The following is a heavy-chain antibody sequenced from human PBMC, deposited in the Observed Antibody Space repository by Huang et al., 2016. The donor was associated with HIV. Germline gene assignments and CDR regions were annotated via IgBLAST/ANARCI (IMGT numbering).Heavy chain of an antibody. Sequence: QVQLVQYGAELKKPGSSVKGSCKASGGTVSSHTITWVRQAPGQGFEWMGEIVPIVGTGNNAQNFQGRVTITADEATATAYLELSSLKFEDTAIYYCARGLSGNIDSWGQGSLVTVSS. D-gene: IGHD1-20*01. CDR1: GGTVSSHT. CDR2: IVPIVGTG. V-gene: IGHV1-69*01. J-gene: IGHJ4*02. CDR3: ARGLSGNIDS.